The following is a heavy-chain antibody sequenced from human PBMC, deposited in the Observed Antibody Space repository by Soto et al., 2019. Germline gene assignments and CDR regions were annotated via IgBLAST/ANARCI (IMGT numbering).Heavy chain of an antibody. V-gene: IGHV4-34*01. Sequence: PSETLSLTCAVYGGSFSGYYWNWIRQTPGKGLQWIGQINHSGSASYNPSLKSRVTISVHTSNSQFSLELSSVTAADTAVYYCARGLITGSHYSGGWYYFDSWGQGTQVTVSS. D-gene: IGHD6-19*01. CDR1: GGSFSGYY. CDR2: INHSGSA. J-gene: IGHJ4*02. CDR3: ARGLITGSHYSGGWYYFDS.